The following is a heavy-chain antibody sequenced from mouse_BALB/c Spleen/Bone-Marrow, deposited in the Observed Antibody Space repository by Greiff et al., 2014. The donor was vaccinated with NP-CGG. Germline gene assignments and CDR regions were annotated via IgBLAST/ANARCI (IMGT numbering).Heavy chain of an antibody. D-gene: IGHD1-3*01. Sequence: EVQLQQSGAELVKPGASVKLSCSASGFNIKDTYMHWVKQRPEQGLEWIGRIDPANGNTKYDPKFQDKATITADTSSNTVDLQLSSLTFEDTAVYYWARQELAIYWYFDVWGAGTTVTVSS. V-gene: IGHV14-3*02. CDR1: GFNIKDTY. J-gene: IGHJ1*01. CDR3: ARQELAIYWYFDV. CDR2: IDPANGNT.